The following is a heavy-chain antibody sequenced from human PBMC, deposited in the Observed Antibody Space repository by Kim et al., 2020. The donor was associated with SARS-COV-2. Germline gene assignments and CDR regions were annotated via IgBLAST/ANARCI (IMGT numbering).Heavy chain of an antibody. CDR1: GFTFSSYA. CDR3: ARARVAAAGIAAMWG. D-gene: IGHD6-13*01. V-gene: IGHV3-30-3*01. J-gene: IGHJ4*02. CDR2: ISYDGSNK. Sequence: GGSLRLSCAASGFTFSSYAMHWVRQAPGKGLEWVAVISYDGSNKYYADSVKGRFTISRDNSKNTLYLQMNSLRAEDTAVYYCARARVAAAGIAAMWGWGQGTLVTVSS.